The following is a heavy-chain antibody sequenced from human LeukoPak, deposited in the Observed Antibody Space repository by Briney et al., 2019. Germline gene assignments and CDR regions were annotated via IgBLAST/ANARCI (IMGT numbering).Heavy chain of an antibody. V-gene: IGHV3-30*02. CDR3: ARDLAWGAFDY. J-gene: IGHJ4*02. Sequence: GGSLRLSCAASGFTFNNYGMHWVRQAPGKGLEWVAFIRYDGRNKYYADSVKGRFTISRDNSKNTLSLQMNSLRVEDTAVYYCARDLAWGAFDYWGQGTLVTVSS. D-gene: IGHD7-27*01. CDR1: GFTFNNYG. CDR2: IRYDGRNK.